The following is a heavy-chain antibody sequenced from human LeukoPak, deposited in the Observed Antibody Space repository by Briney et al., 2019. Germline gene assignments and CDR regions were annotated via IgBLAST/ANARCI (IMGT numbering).Heavy chain of an antibody. J-gene: IGHJ1*01. V-gene: IGHV4-59*01. CDR1: GGSISSYY. CDR3: ARGGNMIVVATAFQH. Sequence: SETLSLTCTVSGGSISSYYWSWIRQPPGKGLEWIGYIYYSGSTNYNPSLKSRVTISVDTSKNQFSLKLSSVTAADTAVHYCARGGNMIVVATAFQHWGQGTLVTVSS. CDR2: IYYSGST. D-gene: IGHD3-22*01.